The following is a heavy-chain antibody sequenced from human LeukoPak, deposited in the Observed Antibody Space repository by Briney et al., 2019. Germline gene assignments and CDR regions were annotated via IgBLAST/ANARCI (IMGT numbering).Heavy chain of an antibody. CDR2: IYTSGST. CDR3: ARDPDYYYGTNWFDP. V-gene: IGHV4-4*07. CDR1: GGSISSYY. Sequence: PSETLSLTCTVSGGSISSYYWSWIRQPAGKGLEWIGRIYTSGSTNYNPSLKIRVTMSVDTSKNQFSLKLSSVTAADTAVYYCARDPDYYYGTNWFDPWGQGTLVTVSS. D-gene: IGHD3-10*01. J-gene: IGHJ5*02.